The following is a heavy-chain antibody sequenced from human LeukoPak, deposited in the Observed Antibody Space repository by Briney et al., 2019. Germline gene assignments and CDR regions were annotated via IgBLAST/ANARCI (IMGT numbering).Heavy chain of an antibody. CDR1: GYTFTSYD. Sequence: ASVKVSCKASGYTFTSYDINWVRQATGQGLEWMGWMNPNSGNTGYAQKFQGRVTMTRNTSISTAYMELSSLRSEDTAVYYCARRLKGSYGNPFDYWGQGTLVTVSS. CDR3: ARRLKGSYGNPFDY. V-gene: IGHV1-8*01. J-gene: IGHJ4*02. D-gene: IGHD4-17*01. CDR2: MNPNSGNT.